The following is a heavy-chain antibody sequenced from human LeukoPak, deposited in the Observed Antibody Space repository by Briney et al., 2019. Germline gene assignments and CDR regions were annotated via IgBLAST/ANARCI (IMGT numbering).Heavy chain of an antibody. D-gene: IGHD3-3*01. Sequence: PGGSLRRSCAASGFTFSSYGMHWVRQAPGKGLEWVAVIWYDGSNKYYADSVKGRFTISRDNSKNTLYLQMNSLRAEDTAVYFCARGGPEWPLDYWGQGTLVTVSS. J-gene: IGHJ4*02. CDR2: IWYDGSNK. V-gene: IGHV3-33*01. CDR3: ARGGPEWPLDY. CDR1: GFTFSSYG.